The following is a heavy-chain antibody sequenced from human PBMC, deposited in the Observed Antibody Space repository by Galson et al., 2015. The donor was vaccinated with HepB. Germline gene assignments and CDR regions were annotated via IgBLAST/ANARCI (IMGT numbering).Heavy chain of an antibody. CDR2: IKQDGSEK. J-gene: IGHJ4*02. D-gene: IGHD6-19*01. CDR3: ARIGYRSSSWDY. CDR1: GFTFTNYW. Sequence: SLRLSCAASGFTFTNYWMSWVRQPLGKGLEWVANIKQDGSEKDYVDSLKGRFTIFRDNAKKSVYLQMNSLRVEDTAVYYCARIGYRSSSWDYWGQGILVTVSS. V-gene: IGHV3-7*01.